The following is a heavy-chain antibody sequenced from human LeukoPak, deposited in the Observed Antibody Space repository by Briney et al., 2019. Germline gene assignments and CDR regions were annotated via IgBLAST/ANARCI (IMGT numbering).Heavy chain of an antibody. J-gene: IGHJ4*02. D-gene: IGHD6-19*01. CDR3: ARRQSRPKKSGWYNFDY. V-gene: IGHV4-34*01. Sequence: SETLSLTCAVYGGSFSGYYWSLIRQPPGKGLEWIEEINHSGSTNYNPSLKSRVTISVDTSKNQFSLKLSSVTAADTAVYYCARRQSRPKKSGWYNFDYWGQGTLVTVSS. CDR2: INHSGST. CDR1: GGSFSGYY.